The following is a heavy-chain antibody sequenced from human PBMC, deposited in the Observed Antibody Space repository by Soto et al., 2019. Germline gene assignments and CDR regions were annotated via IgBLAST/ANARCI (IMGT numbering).Heavy chain of an antibody. D-gene: IGHD6-6*01. CDR2: IHSGGST. V-gene: IGHV4-4*07. J-gene: IGHJ5*02. CDR3: ARIQRSRISSRWFCA. Sequence: QVQLQESGPRLVKPSGTLSLTCTVSGGSVSDYYWSWIRQPAGKGLEWIGRIHSGGSTNYIPSLKTRVDMSVDTSQNQISLTMSPVIAPDTAVYYCARIQRSRISSRWFCAWGEGALVNVSS. CDR1: GGSVSDYY.